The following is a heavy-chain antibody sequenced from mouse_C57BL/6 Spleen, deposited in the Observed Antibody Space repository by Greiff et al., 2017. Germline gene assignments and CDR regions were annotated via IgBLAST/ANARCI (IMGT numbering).Heavy chain of an antibody. Sequence: VQLKQPGAELVKPGASVKMSCKASGYTFTSYWITWVKQRPGQGLEWIGDIYPGSGSTTYNEKFKSKATLTVDTSSSTAYMQLSSLTSEDSAVYYCAREDYYSNYAEDYWGQGTTLTVSS. V-gene: IGHV1-55*01. CDR3: AREDYYSNYAEDY. D-gene: IGHD2-5*01. CDR1: GYTFTSYW. J-gene: IGHJ2*01. CDR2: IYPGSGST.